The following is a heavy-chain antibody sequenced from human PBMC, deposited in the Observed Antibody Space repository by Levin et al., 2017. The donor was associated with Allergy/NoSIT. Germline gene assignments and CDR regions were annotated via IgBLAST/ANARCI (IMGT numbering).Heavy chain of an antibody. CDR3: ARYQMGYCTTISCPPIDY. Sequence: KPGGSLRLSCKASGYTFTTYWIGWARQMPGKGLEWMAIIYPGDSDTKYSPSFQGQVTISADKSISTAYLQWNSLKASDTAIYYCARYQMGYCTTISCPPIDYWGQGTLVTVSS. D-gene: IGHD2-2*01. CDR2: IYPGDSDT. J-gene: IGHJ4*02. CDR1: GYTFTTYW. V-gene: IGHV5-51*01.